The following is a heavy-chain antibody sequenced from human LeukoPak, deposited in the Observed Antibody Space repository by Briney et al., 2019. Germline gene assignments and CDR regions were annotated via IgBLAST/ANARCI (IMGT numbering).Heavy chain of an antibody. CDR3: ARQSEGFDS. CDR2: IYYSGTT. V-gene: IGHV4-59*08. CDR1: GNSIRSYY. Sequence: PSETLSLTCTVSGNSIRSYYWNWIRQPPGKGLEWIGYIYYSGTTSYNPSLRSRVTISVDMSKNQFSLRLTSVTAADTAVYYCARQSEGFDSWGHGTLVTVSS. J-gene: IGHJ4*01.